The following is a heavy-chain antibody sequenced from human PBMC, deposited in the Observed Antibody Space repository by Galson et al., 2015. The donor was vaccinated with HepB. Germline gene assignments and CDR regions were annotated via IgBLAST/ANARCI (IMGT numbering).Heavy chain of an antibody. Sequence: SLRLSCAASGFTVSSNYMSWVRQAPGKGLEWVSVIYSGGNTYYADSVKGRFTISRDNSKNTLYLQMNSLRAEDTAVYYCARVPDYGDYSPPPGYWGQGTLVTVSS. CDR2: IYSGGNT. D-gene: IGHD4-17*01. CDR3: ARVPDYGDYSPPPGY. CDR1: GFTVSSNY. J-gene: IGHJ4*02. V-gene: IGHV3-53*01.